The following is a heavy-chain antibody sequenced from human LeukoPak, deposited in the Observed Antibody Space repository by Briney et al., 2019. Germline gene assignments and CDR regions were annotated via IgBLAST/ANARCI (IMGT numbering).Heavy chain of an antibody. CDR1: GYTFTSYD. D-gene: IGHD6-19*01. CDR2: MNPNSGNT. CDR3: ARAAVAGRGEFYYMDV. Sequence: ASMKVSCKASGYTFTSYDINWVRQATGQGLEWMGWMNPNSGNTGYAQKFQGRVAMTRNTSISTAYMELSSLRSEDTAVYYCARAAVAGRGEFYYMDVWGKGTTVTISS. V-gene: IGHV1-8*01. J-gene: IGHJ6*03.